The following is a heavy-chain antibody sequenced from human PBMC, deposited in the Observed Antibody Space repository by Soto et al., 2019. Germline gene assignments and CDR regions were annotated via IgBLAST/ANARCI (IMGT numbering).Heavy chain of an antibody. Sequence: PSETLSLTCAVSGGSISSGGYSWSWIRQPPGKGLEWIGYIYHSGSTYYNPSLKSRVTISVDRSKNQFSLKLSSVTAADTAVYYCARETYYYDSSGYYYAEGYFDYWGQGTLVTVSS. CDR3: ARETYYYDSSGYYYAEGYFDY. J-gene: IGHJ4*02. V-gene: IGHV4-30-2*01. D-gene: IGHD3-22*01. CDR1: GGSISSGGYS. CDR2: IYHSGST.